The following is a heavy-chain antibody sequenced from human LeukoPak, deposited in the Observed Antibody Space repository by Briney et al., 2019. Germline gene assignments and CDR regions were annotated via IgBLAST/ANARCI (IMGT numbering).Heavy chain of an antibody. D-gene: IGHD6-19*01. V-gene: IGHV3-64*01. CDR2: INSNGGST. CDR1: GFSFSGYT. CDR3: ARYSSGRYFDY. Sequence: GGSLRLSCAASGFSFSGYTMHWVRQAPGKGLEYVSAINSNGGSTYYANSVKGRFTISRDNSKDTLYLQMGSLRAEDMAVYYRARYSSGRYFDYWGQGTLVTVSS. J-gene: IGHJ4*02.